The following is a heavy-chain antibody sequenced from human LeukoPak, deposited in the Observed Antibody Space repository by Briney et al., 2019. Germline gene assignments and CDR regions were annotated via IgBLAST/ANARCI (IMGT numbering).Heavy chain of an antibody. CDR3: AREVPRTFYFDY. V-gene: IGHV1-46*01. Sequence: GASVKVSCKASGYTFTNYYIHWVRQAPGQGLEYMGIIIPGGGSTNYAQKFQGRVTMTRDTSTSTVYMELSSLRSEDTAIYYCAREVPRTFYFDYWGQGTLVTVSS. J-gene: IGHJ4*02. D-gene: IGHD1-1*01. CDR2: IIPGGGST. CDR1: GYTFTNYY.